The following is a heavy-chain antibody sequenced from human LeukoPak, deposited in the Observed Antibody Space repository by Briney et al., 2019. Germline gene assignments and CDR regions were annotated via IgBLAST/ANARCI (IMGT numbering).Heavy chain of an antibody. CDR2: IDSSSSYM. CDR3: ARAYCSSTTCYTYDAFDI. D-gene: IGHD2-2*02. V-gene: IGHV3-21*01. CDR1: GFTFSGYN. J-gene: IGHJ3*02. Sequence: GGTLRLSCAASGFTFSGYNMNWVRQAPGKGLEWVSSIDSSSSYMYYPDSVRGRFTISRDNAKNSLDLQMNSLRAEDTAVYFCARAYCSSTTCYTYDAFDIWGQGTMVTVSS.